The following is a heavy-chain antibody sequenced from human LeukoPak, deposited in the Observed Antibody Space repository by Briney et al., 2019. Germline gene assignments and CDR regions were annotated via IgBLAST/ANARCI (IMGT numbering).Heavy chain of an antibody. V-gene: IGHV3-23*01. D-gene: IGHD1-26*01. Sequence: GGSLRLSCAASGFTFNRYWMSWVRQAPGKGLEWVSAISGSGGNTYYADSVKGRFTISRDNSKNTLYLQMNSLRAEDTAVYYCAKDDGGSYYIYYYYMDVWGKGTTVTISS. CDR2: ISGSGGNT. J-gene: IGHJ6*03. CDR1: GFTFNRYW. CDR3: AKDDGGSYYIYYYYMDV.